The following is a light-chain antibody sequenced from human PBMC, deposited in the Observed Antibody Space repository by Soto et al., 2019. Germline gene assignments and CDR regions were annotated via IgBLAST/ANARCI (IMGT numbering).Light chain of an antibody. CDR1: QSVSSR. J-gene: IGKJ3*01. CDR3: QQYGSSPRVT. V-gene: IGKV3-20*01. CDR2: GAS. Sequence: EILFTQSPGTLSLSPGERATLSCRASQSVSSRLAWYQQKPGQAPRLLIYGASSRATGIPDRFSGSGSGTDFTLTISRLEPEDFAVYYCQQYGSSPRVTFGPGTKVDIK.